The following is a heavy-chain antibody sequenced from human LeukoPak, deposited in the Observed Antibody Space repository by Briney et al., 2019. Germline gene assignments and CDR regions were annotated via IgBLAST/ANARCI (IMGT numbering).Heavy chain of an antibody. V-gene: IGHV3-9*01. D-gene: IGHD1-26*01. Sequence: GRSLRLSCAASGFTFGDYAMHWVRQAPGKGLEWVSGISWNSGSIGYADSVKGRFTISRDNAKNSLYLQMNSLRAEDTALYYCAKGGSDYDRSPYFDYWGQGILVTVSS. CDR2: ISWNSGSI. J-gene: IGHJ4*02. CDR3: AKGGSDYDRSPYFDY. CDR1: GFTFGDYA.